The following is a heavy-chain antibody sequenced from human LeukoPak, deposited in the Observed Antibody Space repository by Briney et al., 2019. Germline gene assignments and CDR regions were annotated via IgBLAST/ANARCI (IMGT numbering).Heavy chain of an antibody. Sequence: SVKLSCNASGYTYTSYDINCAPHPPRQARECMGEILPIFGTANYAQTLQGRVTITAAKSTSTASMELSSLRSEDTAVYYCARDNSVRDDAWWFNPWGQGTLVTVSS. D-gene: IGHD5-24*01. J-gene: IGHJ5*02. V-gene: IGHV1-69*06. CDR1: GYTYTSYD. CDR3: ARDNSVRDDAWWFNP. CDR2: ILPIFGTA.